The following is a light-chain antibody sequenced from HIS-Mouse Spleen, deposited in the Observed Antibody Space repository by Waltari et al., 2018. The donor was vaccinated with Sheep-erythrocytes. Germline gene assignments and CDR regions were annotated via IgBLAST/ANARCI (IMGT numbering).Light chain of an antibody. CDR2: DVS. Sequence: QSALTQPRSVSGSPGQSVTISCTGTSSDVGGYNYVSWYQQHPGKAPKLMIYDVSTRPSWVPYRFSGSKSGNTASLTISVLQAEDEADYYCCSYAGSYNYVFGTGTKVTVL. J-gene: IGLJ1*01. CDR3: CSYAGSYNYV. CDR1: SSDVGGYNY. V-gene: IGLV2-11*01.